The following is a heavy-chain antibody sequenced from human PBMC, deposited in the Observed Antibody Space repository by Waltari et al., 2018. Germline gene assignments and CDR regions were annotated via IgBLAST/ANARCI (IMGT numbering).Heavy chain of an antibody. CDR2: LYSDGRT. V-gene: IGHV3-53*04. Sequence: EMQLVESEGGLVQPGGSLTLSCTASGFDVNRNYMSWVRQAPGKGPEWVSVLYSDGRTFYADSGKGRFTISRHDSKNTLYLQLNSLTPDDTAVYYCARGFTLILGPWGQGALVTVSS. J-gene: IGHJ5*02. CDR3: ARGFTLILGP. D-gene: IGHD3-16*01. CDR1: GFDVNRNY.